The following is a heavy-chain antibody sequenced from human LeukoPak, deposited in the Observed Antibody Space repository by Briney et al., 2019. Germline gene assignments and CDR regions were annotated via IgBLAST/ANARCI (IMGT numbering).Heavy chain of an antibody. CDR2: VSSGFHA. CDR3: VREARGYHYTYFDY. D-gene: IGHD5-18*01. J-gene: IGHJ4*02. Sequence: PGGSLRLSCTASGFTLGSHDMHWVRQIPGQGLEWVAAVSSGFHAFFADSVQGRFTVSREDAKNSLYLQMNSLRAGDTAVYYCVREARGYHYTYFDYWGQGTLVTVSS. V-gene: IGHV3-13*01. CDR1: GFTLGSHD.